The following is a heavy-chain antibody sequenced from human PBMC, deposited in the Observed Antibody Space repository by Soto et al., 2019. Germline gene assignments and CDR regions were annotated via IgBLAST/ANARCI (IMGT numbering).Heavy chain of an antibody. Sequence: PGGSLRLSCAASGFTFSSYAMSWVRQAPGKGLEWVADISGGGGRTYYADSVKGRFTISRDNAKNTLYLQMNSLRAEDTAVYYCAKNPNPYHYYHLDVRGKGTTVPVSS. CDR1: GFTFSSYA. CDR3: AKNPNPYHYYHLDV. V-gene: IGHV3-23*01. CDR2: ISGGGGRT. J-gene: IGHJ6*03. D-gene: IGHD2-21*01.